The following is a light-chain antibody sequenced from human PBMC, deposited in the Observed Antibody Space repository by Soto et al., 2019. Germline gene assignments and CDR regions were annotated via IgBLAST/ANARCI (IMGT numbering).Light chain of an antibody. Sequence: EIVMTQSPATLSVSPGERATLCCRASRSVSSNLAWYQQKPGQAPRLLIYGASTRATGIPARFSGSGSGTEFTLTISSLQSGDFAVYYCQQYNNWPFTFGPGTKVDIK. V-gene: IGKV3-15*01. J-gene: IGKJ3*01. CDR3: QQYNNWPFT. CDR2: GAS. CDR1: RSVSSN.